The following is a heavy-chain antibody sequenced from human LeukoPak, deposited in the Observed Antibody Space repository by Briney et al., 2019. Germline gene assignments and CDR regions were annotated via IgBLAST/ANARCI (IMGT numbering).Heavy chain of an antibody. Sequence: PSETLSLTCTVSGGSISSYYWSWIRQPPGKGLEWIGYIYYSGSTNYNPSLKSRVTISVDTSKNQFSLKLSSVNAADTAVYYCARGGILTGYDFDYWGQGTLVTVSS. CDR1: GGSISSYY. CDR3: ARGGILTGYDFDY. J-gene: IGHJ4*02. V-gene: IGHV4-59*01. CDR2: IYYSGST. D-gene: IGHD3-9*01.